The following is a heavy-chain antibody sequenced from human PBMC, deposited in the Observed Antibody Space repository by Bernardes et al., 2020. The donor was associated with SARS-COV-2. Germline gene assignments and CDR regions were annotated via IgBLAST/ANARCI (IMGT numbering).Heavy chain of an antibody. J-gene: IGHJ4*02. CDR1: GYTFTNYG. D-gene: IGHD3-22*01. V-gene: IGHV1-18*04. CDR2: ISAYNGNT. CDR3: ARAGHYDSSGYRMKNFDY. Sequence: ASVKVSCAASGYTFTNYGISWVRQAPGQGLEWMGWISAYNGNTNYAQKFQGRVTMTTDTYMSTAYMELRSLRSDDTAVYYCARAGHYDSSGYRMKNFDYWGQGTLVTVSS.